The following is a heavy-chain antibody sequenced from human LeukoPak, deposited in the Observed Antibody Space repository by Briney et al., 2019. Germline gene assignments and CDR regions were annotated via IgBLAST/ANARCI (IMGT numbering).Heavy chain of an antibody. CDR2: ISGRGDNT. V-gene: IGHV3-23*01. J-gene: IGHJ4*02. CDR3: AKNLLSLWLIDN. Sequence: GGSLRLSCEASRFTFSSYAMSWVRQAPGKGLEWVSAISGRGDNTYYADSVKGQFTISRDNSKNTLYLQMNSLTAEDTALYYCAKNLLSLWLIDNWGQGTLVTASS. CDR1: RFTFSSYA. D-gene: IGHD2-21*01.